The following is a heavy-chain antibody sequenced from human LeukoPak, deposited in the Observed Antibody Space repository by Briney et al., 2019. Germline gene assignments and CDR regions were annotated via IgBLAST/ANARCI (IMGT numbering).Heavy chain of an antibody. CDR2: ISAYNGNT. D-gene: IGHD2-2*01. CDR1: GYTFTSYG. Sequence: ASVKVSCKASGYTFTSYGISWVQQAPGQGLEWMGWISAYNGNTNYAQKLQGRVTMTTDTSTSTAYMELRSLRSDDTAVYYCASSSTLSSWFDPWGQGTLVTVSS. V-gene: IGHV1-18*01. CDR3: ASSSTLSSWFDP. J-gene: IGHJ5*02.